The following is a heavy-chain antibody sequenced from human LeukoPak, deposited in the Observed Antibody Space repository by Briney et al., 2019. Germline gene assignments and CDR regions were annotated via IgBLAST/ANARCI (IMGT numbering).Heavy chain of an antibody. Sequence: ASVKVSCKASGYTLTSYGISWVRQAPGHGLEWMGWISAYNGNTTYAQKLQGRVTMTTDTSTSTAYMELSSLRSDDTAVYYWARVGILWCGELTAFDIWGQGSMATVSS. CDR1: GYTLTSYG. V-gene: IGHV1-18*01. J-gene: IGHJ3*02. CDR3: ARVGILWCGELTAFDI. CDR2: ISAYNGNT. D-gene: IGHD3-10*01.